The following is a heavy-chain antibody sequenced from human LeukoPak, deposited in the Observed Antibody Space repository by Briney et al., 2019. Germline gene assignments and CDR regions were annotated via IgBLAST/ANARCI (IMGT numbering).Heavy chain of an antibody. V-gene: IGHV4-39*07. CDR3: ARGGGAGRDAFDI. J-gene: IGHJ3*02. CDR2: IYYSGST. CDR1: GGSISSSSYY. D-gene: IGHD3-10*01. Sequence: SETLSLTCAVSGGSISSSSYYWGWIRQPPGKGLEWIGSIYYSGSTNYNPSLKSRVTISVDTSKNQFSLKLSSVTAADTAVYYCARGGGAGRDAFDIWGQGTMVTVSS.